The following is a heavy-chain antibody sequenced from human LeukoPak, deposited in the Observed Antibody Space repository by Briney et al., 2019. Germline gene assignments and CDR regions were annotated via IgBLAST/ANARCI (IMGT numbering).Heavy chain of an antibody. Sequence: PSETLSLTCTVSGGSISPSCWNWIRQPPGKGLEWIGYIYYSGSANYNPSPKSRATISVDTSKNQFSLKLSSVTAADTAVYYCGGSGELLYFDYWGQGTLVTVSS. J-gene: IGHJ4*02. D-gene: IGHD1-26*01. V-gene: IGHV4-59*12. CDR3: GGSGELLYFDY. CDR1: GGSISPSC. CDR2: IYYSGSA.